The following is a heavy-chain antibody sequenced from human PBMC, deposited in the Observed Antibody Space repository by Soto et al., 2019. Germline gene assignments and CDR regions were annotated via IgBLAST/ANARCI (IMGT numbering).Heavy chain of an antibody. CDR3: ARHRYCSGGSCYLNWFDP. CDR1: GASISRYY. D-gene: IGHD2-15*01. V-gene: IGHV4-39*01. CDR2: IYYSGST. J-gene: IGHJ5*02. Sequence: SETLSLTCTVSGASISRYYWSWIRQPPGKGLEWIGSIYYSGSTYYNPSLKSRVTISVDTSKNQLSLKLSSVTAADTAVYYCARHRYCSGGSCYLNWFDPWGQGTLVTVSS.